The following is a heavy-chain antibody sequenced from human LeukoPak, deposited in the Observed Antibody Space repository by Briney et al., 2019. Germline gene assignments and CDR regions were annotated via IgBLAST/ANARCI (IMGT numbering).Heavy chain of an antibody. J-gene: IGHJ3*02. CDR3: ARVLRYDNSGHDSFDI. V-gene: IGHV3-7*01. CDR1: GFTFSNYW. D-gene: IGHD3-22*01. Sequence: GGSLRLSCAASGFTFSNYWMTWVRQAPGKGLEWVANIELDGSEKHYVDSVKGRFTISRDNAKNSLYLQMNSLRAEDTAVYYCARVLRYDNSGHDSFDIWGQGTMVTVSS. CDR2: IELDGSEK.